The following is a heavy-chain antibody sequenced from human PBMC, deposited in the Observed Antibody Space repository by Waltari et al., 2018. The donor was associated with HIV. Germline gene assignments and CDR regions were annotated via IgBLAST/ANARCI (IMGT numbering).Heavy chain of an antibody. J-gene: IGHJ6*02. D-gene: IGHD6-19*01. CDR1: GDSVSSNSAA. CDR3: ARDQGVEQWLVLTPPATYGMDV. Sequence: QSGPGLVKPSQTLSLTCAISGDSVSSNSAAWNWIRQSPSRGLEWLGRTYYRYKWYNDYAVSLKSRITINTDTSKKQFSLQLNSVTPEDTALYYCARDQGVEQWLVLTPPATYGMDVWGQGTTVTVSS. V-gene: IGHV6-1*01. CDR2: TYYRYKWYN.